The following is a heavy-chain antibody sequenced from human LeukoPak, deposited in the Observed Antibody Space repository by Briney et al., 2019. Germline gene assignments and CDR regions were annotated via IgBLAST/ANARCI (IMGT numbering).Heavy chain of an antibody. CDR2: ISYDGSNK. V-gene: IGHV3-30-3*01. CDR1: GFTFSSYA. CDR3: ARESAEYSSGWYYY. D-gene: IGHD6-19*01. J-gene: IGHJ4*02. Sequence: GRSLRLSCAASGFTFSSYAMHWVRQAPGKGLEWVAVISYDGSNKYYADSVKGRFTISRDNSKNTLYLQMNSLRAEDTAVYYCARESAEYSSGWYYYWGQGTLVTVSS.